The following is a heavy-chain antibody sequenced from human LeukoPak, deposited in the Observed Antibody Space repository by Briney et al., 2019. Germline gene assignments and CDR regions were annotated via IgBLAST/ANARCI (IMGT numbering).Heavy chain of an antibody. J-gene: IGHJ4*01. Sequence: SGGSLRLSCAASGFTFSSYGMHWVRQAPGKGLEWVAVISYDGSNKYYADSVKGRFTISRDNAKSTLYLQMNSLRDEDTAVYFCARGPGSSGGAYVGDYWGHGTLVTVSS. D-gene: IGHD3-22*01. V-gene: IGHV3-30*03. CDR3: ARGPGSSGGAYVGDY. CDR1: GFTFSSYG. CDR2: ISYDGSNK.